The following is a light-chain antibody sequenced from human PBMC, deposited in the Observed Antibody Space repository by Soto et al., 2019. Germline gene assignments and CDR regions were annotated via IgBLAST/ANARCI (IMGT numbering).Light chain of an antibody. CDR2: GAS. CDR1: QSVSSN. CDR3: LQYGSSPHT. V-gene: IGKV3-15*01. Sequence: EVVMTQSPDSLSVSPGERATLSCRASQSVSSNLAWYQQKLGQAPRLLIYGASTRATGISARFSGSGSWTDFTLTISRLEPEDFAVYYCLQYGSSPHTFGQGTRLE. J-gene: IGKJ5*01.